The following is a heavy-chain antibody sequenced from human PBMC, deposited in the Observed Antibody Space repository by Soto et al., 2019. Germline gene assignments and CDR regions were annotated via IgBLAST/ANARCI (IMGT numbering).Heavy chain of an antibody. CDR3: ARVNIAARPWWFDP. J-gene: IGHJ5*02. D-gene: IGHD6-6*01. CDR2: IYYSGST. Sequence: SETLSLTCTVSGGSISSYYWSWIRQPPGKGLEWIGYIYYSGSTNYNPSLKSRVTISVDTSKNQFSLKLSSVTAADTAVYYCARVNIAARPWWFDPWGQGTLVTVSS. CDR1: GGSISSYY. V-gene: IGHV4-59*01.